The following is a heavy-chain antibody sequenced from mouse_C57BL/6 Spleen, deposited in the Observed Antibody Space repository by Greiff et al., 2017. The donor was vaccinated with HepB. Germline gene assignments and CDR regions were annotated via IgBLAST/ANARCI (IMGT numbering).Heavy chain of an antibody. Sequence: QVQLQQPGAGLVKPGASVTLSCGASGYTFTSYWITWVKLRPGRGLEWIGDIYPGSGSTNYNEKFKSKATLTVDTSSSPAYMQLSSLTSEDTAVYCCARTLKFAAVVASAMEYWGQGTAVTVS. CDR2: IYPGSGST. V-gene: IGHV1-55*01. CDR3: ARTLKFAAVVASAMEY. J-gene: IGHJ4*01. D-gene: IGHD1-1*01. CDR1: GYTFTSYW.